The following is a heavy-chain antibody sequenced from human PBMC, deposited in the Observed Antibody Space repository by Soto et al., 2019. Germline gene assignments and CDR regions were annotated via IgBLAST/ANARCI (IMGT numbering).Heavy chain of an antibody. CDR1: GGSIISSDYY. D-gene: IGHD6-13*01. J-gene: IGHJ6*02. V-gene: IGHV4-30-4*01. CDR3: AREWQQLPYYYYGMDV. CDR2: INYSGST. Sequence: QVQLQESGPGLVKPSQTLSLTCTVSGGSIISSDYYWTWIRQPPGKGLEWIGYINYSGSTNYNPSLQSRLTISVDRSKNQISLKLSSVTAADTAVYYCAREWQQLPYYYYGMDVWGQGTTVTVSS.